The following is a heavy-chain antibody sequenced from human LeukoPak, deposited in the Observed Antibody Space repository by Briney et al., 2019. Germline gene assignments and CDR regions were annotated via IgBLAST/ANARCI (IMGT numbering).Heavy chain of an antibody. CDR2: ISASYGST. CDR3: AKSPPSAGVPFDY. CDR1: GFTFSSYA. J-gene: IGHJ4*02. Sequence: PGGSLRLSCAASGFTFSSYAMSWVRQAPGKGLEWVSAISASYGSTYYADSVRGRFTISRDNSKNTLYLQMNSLRAEDTAVYYCAKSPPSAGVPFDYWGQGTLVTVSS. D-gene: IGHD3-10*01. V-gene: IGHV3-23*01.